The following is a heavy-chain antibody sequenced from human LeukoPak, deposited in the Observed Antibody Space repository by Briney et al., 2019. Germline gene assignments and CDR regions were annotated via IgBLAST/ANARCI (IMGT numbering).Heavy chain of an antibody. D-gene: IGHD2-2*01. CDR2: ISAYNGNT. CDR1: GYTFTSYG. V-gene: IGHV1-18*01. CDR3: ARDRSLVPAAHDN. J-gene: IGHJ4*02. Sequence: ASVKVSCEASGYTFTSYGISWVRQGPRQGLEWRGWISAYNGNTNYAQKLQGRVTMTTDTSTSTAYMGLRSLRSDDTAAYYCARDRSLVPAAHDNWGQGTLVTVSS.